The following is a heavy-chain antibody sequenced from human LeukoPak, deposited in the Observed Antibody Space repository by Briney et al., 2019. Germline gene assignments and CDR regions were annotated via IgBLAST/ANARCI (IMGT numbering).Heavy chain of an antibody. V-gene: IGHV1-24*01. Sequence: ASVKVSCKVSGYTLTELSMHWVRQAPGKGLEWMGGFDPEDGETIYAQKFQGRVTMTADTSTDTAYMELSSLRSEDTAVYYCATGYSGSYYSDYWGQGTLVTVSS. D-gene: IGHD1-26*01. CDR1: GYTLTELS. J-gene: IGHJ4*02. CDR3: ATGYSGSYYSDY. CDR2: FDPEDGET.